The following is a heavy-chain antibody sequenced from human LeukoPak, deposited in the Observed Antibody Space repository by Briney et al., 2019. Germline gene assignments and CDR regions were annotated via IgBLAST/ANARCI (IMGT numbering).Heavy chain of an antibody. J-gene: IGHJ4*02. CDR3: ASLRERSYYARGFDY. CDR1: GYSISSGYY. D-gene: IGHD1-26*01. CDR2: IYHSGST. V-gene: IGHV4-38-2*02. Sequence: SETLSLTCTVSGYSISSGYYWGWIRQPPGKGLEWIGSIYHSGSTYYNPSLKSRVTTSVDTSKNQFSLKLSSVTAADTAVYYCASLRERSYYARGFDYWGQGTLVTVSS.